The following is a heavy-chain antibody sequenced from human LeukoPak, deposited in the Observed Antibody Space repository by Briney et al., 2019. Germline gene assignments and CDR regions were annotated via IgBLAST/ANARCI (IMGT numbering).Heavy chain of an antibody. V-gene: IGHV3-20*04. CDR2: INWNAGST. CDR1: GFTFDDYG. D-gene: IGHD2-21*02. J-gene: IGHJ4*02. CDR3: ARVTHSGGDWRHDY. Sequence: GGSLRLSCAASGFTFDDYGMSWVRQAPGKGLEWVSGINWNAGSTGYADSVKGRFTISRDNAKNSLYLQMNSLRAEDTAVYYCARVTHSGGDWRHDYWGQGTLVTVSS.